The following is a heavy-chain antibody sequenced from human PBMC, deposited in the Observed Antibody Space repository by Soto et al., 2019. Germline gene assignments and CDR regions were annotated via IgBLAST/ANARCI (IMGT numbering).Heavy chain of an antibody. Sequence: QVQLVQSGAEVKKPGSSVKVSCKASGGTFSSYAISWVRQAPGQGLEWMGGIIPIFGTANYAQKFQGRVTITADESTSKAYMELSSLRSEDTAVYYCARRDYYDSSTSPCYFDLWGRGTLVTVSS. CDR3: ARRDYYDSSTSPCYFDL. V-gene: IGHV1-69*12. J-gene: IGHJ2*01. D-gene: IGHD3-22*01. CDR1: GGTFSSYA. CDR2: IIPIFGTA.